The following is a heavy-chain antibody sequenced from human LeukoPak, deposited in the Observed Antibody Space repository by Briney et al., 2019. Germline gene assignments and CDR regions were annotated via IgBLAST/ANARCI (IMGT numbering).Heavy chain of an antibody. D-gene: IGHD6-13*01. V-gene: IGHV4-34*01. CDR2: INHSGST. CDR3: ARGSSSWAY. J-gene: IGHJ4*02. CDR1: GGSFSGYY. Sequence: TSETLSLTCAVYGGSFSGYYWSWIRQPPGKGLEWIGEINHSGSTNHNPSLKSRVTISVDTSKNQFSLKLSSVTAADTAVYYCARGSSSWAYWGQGTLVTVSS.